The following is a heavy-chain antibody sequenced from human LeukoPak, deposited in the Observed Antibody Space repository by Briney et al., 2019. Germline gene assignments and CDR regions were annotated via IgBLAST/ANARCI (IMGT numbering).Heavy chain of an antibody. J-gene: IGHJ4*02. V-gene: IGHV1-2*02. CDR1: GYIFTGYY. D-gene: IGHD6-6*01. CDR2: MNPNSGGT. Sequence: ASVKVSCKASGYIFTGYYMHWVRQAPGQGLEWMGWMNPNSGGTNYAQRFQGRVTMTRDTSTSTAYMEVNSLRSDDTAVYFCARGFISSPDYSNSSFGFWGQGTLVTVST. CDR3: ARGFISSPDYSNSSFGF.